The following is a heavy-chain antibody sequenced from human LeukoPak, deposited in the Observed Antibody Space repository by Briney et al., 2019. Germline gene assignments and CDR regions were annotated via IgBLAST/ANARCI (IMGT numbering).Heavy chain of an antibody. J-gene: IGHJ4*02. V-gene: IGHV1-69*05. CDR1: GGTFSSYA. CDR3: ARDCSGGSCAYFDY. D-gene: IGHD2-15*01. Sequence: ASVKVSCKASGGTFSSYAISWVRQAPGQGLEWMGRIIPIFGTANYAQKFLGRVTITTDESTSTAYMELSSLRSEDTAVYYCARDCSGGSCAYFDYWGQGTLVTVSS. CDR2: IIPIFGTA.